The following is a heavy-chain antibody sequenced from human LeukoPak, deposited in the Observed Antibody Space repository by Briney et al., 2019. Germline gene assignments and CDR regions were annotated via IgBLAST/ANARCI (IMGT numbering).Heavy chain of an antibody. V-gene: IGHV3-74*01. J-gene: IGHJ2*01. CDR1: GFTFSSYR. Sequence: QPGGSLRLSCAASGFTFSSYRMHWVRQAPGKGLVWVSRINSDGSSTSYADSVKGRFTISRDNAKNTLDLQMNSLRAEDTAVYYCARRSATLEYWYFDLWGRGTLVTVSS. CDR2: INSDGSST. CDR3: ARRSATLEYWYFDL.